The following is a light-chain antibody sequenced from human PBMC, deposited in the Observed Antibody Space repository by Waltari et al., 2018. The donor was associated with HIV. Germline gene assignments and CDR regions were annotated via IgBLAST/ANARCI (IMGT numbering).Light chain of an antibody. V-gene: IGKV3-11*01. CDR1: LSVSSA. Sequence: VLTQSPATLSLSPGDRATLSCRASLSVSSALVWYQPKPGQAPRLLIYDAFNRATDTPARFSGSGSGTDFTLTISSLEPEDFAVYYCQQRYNWPLTFGGGTKVEIK. CDR2: DAF. J-gene: IGKJ4*01. CDR3: QQRYNWPLT.